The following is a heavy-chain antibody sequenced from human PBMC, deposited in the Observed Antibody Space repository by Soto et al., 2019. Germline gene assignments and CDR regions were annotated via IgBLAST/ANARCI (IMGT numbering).Heavy chain of an antibody. CDR1: GFTFSSYA. CDR2: ISGSGGST. V-gene: IGHV3-23*01. Sequence: GGSLRLSCAASGFTFSSYAMSWVRQAPGKGLEWVSAISGSGGSTYYADSVKGRFTISRDNSKNTLYLQMNSLRAEDTAVYYCAKRELAARRPSMDVWGQGTTVTVSS. D-gene: IGHD6-6*01. J-gene: IGHJ6*02. CDR3: AKRELAARRPSMDV.